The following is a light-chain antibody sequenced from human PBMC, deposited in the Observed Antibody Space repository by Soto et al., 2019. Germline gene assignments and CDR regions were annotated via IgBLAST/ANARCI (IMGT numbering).Light chain of an antibody. J-gene: IGKJ4*01. CDR3: QQYCSTPPT. CDR1: QSVLYSSNNNHA. V-gene: IGKV4-1*01. CDR2: WAS. Sequence: IVVTQSPDSLAVSLGERATMNCRSSQSVLYSSNNNHALAWYQQKPGQSPKLLFYWASARESGVPDRFSGTGSGTDFTLTINSLQPEDVAVYYCQQYCSTPPTFGGGTRVEIK.